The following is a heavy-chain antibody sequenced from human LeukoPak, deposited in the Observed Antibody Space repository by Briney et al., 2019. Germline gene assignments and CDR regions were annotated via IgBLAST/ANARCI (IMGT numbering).Heavy chain of an antibody. CDR2: ISYDGSNK. Sequence: GGSLRLSCAASGFTFSSYAMHWVRQAPGKGLEWVAVISYDGSNKYYADSVKGRFTISRDNSKNTLCLQMNSLRAEDTAVYYCARASIQFLYSSGWFDYWGQGTLVTVSS. CDR1: GFTFSSYA. CDR3: ARASIQFLYSSGWFDY. D-gene: IGHD6-19*01. V-gene: IGHV3-30-3*01. J-gene: IGHJ5*01.